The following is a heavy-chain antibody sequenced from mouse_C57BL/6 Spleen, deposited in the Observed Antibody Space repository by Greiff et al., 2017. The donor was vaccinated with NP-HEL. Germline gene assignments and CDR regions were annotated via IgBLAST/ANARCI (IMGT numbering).Heavy chain of an antibody. CDR1: GYTFTSYW. J-gene: IGHJ4*01. CDR2: IDPSDSET. Sequence: QVQLQQSGAELVRPGSSVKLSCKASGYTFTSYWMHWVKQRPIQGLEWIGNIDPSDSETHYNQKFKDKATLTVAQSSSTAYMQLSSLTSEDSAVYYCARRYDGYPYAMDYWGQGTSVTVSS. V-gene: IGHV1-52*01. D-gene: IGHD2-3*01. CDR3: ARRYDGYPYAMDY.